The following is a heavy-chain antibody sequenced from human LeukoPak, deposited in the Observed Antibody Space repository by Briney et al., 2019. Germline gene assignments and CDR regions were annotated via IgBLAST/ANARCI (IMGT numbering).Heavy chain of an antibody. V-gene: IGHV1-18*01. J-gene: IGHJ4*02. CDR2: IGAYNGNA. D-gene: IGHD3-22*01. CDR3: ARSYYDSSGYYYLNHFDY. Sequence: ASVKVSCKASGYTFTCYGISWVRQAPGQGLEWMGWIGAYNGNANYAQKVQGRVTMTTDTSTSTAYMELRSLRSDDTAVYYCARSYYDSSGYYYLNHFDYWGQGTLVTVSS. CDR1: GYTFTCYG.